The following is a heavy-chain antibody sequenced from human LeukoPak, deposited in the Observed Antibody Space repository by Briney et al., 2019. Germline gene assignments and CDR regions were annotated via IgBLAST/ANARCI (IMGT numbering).Heavy chain of an antibody. Sequence: SETLSLTCTVSGGSISSSSLYWGWIRQPPGKGLEWIGSIYYSGSTYYNPSLKSRVTISVDTSKNQFSLKLSSVTAADTAVYYCAREHLVVREINWFDPWGQGTLVTVSS. J-gene: IGHJ5*02. CDR3: AREHLVVREINWFDP. D-gene: IGHD3-10*01. V-gene: IGHV4-39*07. CDR1: GGSISSSSLY. CDR2: IYYSGST.